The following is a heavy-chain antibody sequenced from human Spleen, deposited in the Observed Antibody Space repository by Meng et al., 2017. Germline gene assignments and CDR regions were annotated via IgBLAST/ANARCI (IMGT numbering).Heavy chain of an antibody. CDR1: GYIFTSYD. CDR3: AIGRQLRFLEWSGTDYYYYSMDV. CDR2: MNPNSGNT. D-gene: IGHD3-3*01. J-gene: IGHJ6*02. Sequence: ASVKVSCKASGYIFTSYDINWVRQATGQGLEWMGWMNPNSGNTGYAQKFQGRVTMTRHTSISTAHMELSNLKSENTAVYYCAIGRQLRFLEWSGTDYYYYSMDVWGQGTTVTVSS. V-gene: IGHV1-8*01.